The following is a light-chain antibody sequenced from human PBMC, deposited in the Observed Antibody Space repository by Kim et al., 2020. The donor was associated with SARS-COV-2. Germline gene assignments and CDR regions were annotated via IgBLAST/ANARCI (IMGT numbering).Light chain of an antibody. CDR2: DAS. V-gene: IGLV2-14*03. J-gene: IGLJ1*01. CDR1: RSDVGGYNY. Sequence: GQSITLSRTGTRSDVGGYNYVSWYQQHPGKVPKLMIYDASKRPSGVSDRFSGSQSDNTASLTISGLQAEDEADYYCSSYTSSSTFVFGSGTKVTVL. CDR3: SSYTSSSTFV.